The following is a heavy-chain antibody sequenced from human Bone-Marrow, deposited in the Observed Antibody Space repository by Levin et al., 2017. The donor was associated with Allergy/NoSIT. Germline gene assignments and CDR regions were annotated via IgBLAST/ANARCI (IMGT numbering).Heavy chain of an antibody. CDR2: ISYDGSNK. CDR1: GFTFSSYA. J-gene: IGHJ6*03. CDR3: ARDGDIVVVPAAMRYYYYYYMDV. V-gene: IGHV3-30-3*01. D-gene: IGHD2-2*01. Sequence: GGSLRLSCAASGFTFSSYAMHWVRQAPGKGLEWVAVISYDGSNKYYADSVKGRFTISRDNSKNTLYLQMNSLRAEDTAVYYCARDGDIVVVPAAMRYYYYYYMDVWGKGTTVTVSS.